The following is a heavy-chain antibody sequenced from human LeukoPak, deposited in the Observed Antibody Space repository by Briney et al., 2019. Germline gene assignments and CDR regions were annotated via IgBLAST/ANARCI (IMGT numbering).Heavy chain of an antibody. J-gene: IGHJ4*02. Sequence: SETLSLTCTVSGYSISSGYYWGWIRQPPGKGLEWIGSIYHSGSTYYNPSFKSRVTISVDTSKNQFSLKLSSVTAADTAVYYCAAYSRQYSSSWYYFDYWGQGTLVTVSS. V-gene: IGHV4-38-2*02. CDR2: IYHSGST. CDR1: GYSISSGYY. CDR3: AAYSRQYSSSWYYFDY. D-gene: IGHD6-13*01.